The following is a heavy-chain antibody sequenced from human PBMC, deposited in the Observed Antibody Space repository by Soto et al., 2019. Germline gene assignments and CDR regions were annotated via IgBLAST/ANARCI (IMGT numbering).Heavy chain of an antibody. CDR3: ARQWSGGGWFDP. D-gene: IGHD3-16*01. V-gene: IGHV4-39*01. Sequence: PSDTLSLTCTVSGGSISSSSYYWGWIRQPPGKGLEWIGSIYYSGSTYYNPSLKSRVTISVDTSKNQFSLKLSSVTAADTAVYYCARQWSGGGWFDPWGQGTLVTVSS. CDR1: GGSISSSSYY. J-gene: IGHJ5*02. CDR2: IYYSGST.